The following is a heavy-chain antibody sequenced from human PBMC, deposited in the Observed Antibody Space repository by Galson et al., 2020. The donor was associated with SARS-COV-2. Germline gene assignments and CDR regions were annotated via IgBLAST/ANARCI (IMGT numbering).Heavy chain of an antibody. CDR3: ARDRTTLVQGVVPQYGMDV. D-gene: IGHD3-10*01. J-gene: IGHJ6*02. Sequence: ASVKVSCQASGFTFTDYYIHWVRQAPGQGLEWMGIISPSGGGPTYGEKFKGRVSMTTDTSTGAVYMELSSLRSGDTAVYYCARDRTTLVQGVVPQYGMDVWGQGTTVTVSS. V-gene: IGHV1-46*01. CDR1: GFTFTDYY. CDR2: ISPSGGGP.